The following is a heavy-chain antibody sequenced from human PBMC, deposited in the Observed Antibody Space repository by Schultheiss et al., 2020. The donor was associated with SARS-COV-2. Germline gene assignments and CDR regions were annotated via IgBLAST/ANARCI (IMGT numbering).Heavy chain of an antibody. CDR2: ISSSGSTI. D-gene: IGHD6-19*01. J-gene: IGHJ4*02. CDR1: GFTFSSYE. CDR3: ARGRRLYSSGYDY. V-gene: IGHV3-48*03. Sequence: GGSLRLSCAASGFTFSSYEMNWVRQAPGKGLEWVSYISSSGSTIYYADSVKGRFTISRDNAKNSLYLQMNSLRAEDTAVYYCARGRRLYSSGYDYWGQGTLVTVSS.